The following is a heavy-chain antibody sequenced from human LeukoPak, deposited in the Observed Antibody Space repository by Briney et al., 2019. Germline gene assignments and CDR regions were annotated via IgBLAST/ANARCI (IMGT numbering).Heavy chain of an antibody. Sequence: GGSLRLSCAASGFTFSSYWMHWVRRAPGKGLVWVSRIDTDGSSTIYADSVKGRFTISRDNAKNTLYLQMNSLRAEDTAVYYCTRGYVGIDYWGQGTLVTVSS. D-gene: IGHD5-12*01. CDR3: TRGYVGIDY. CDR1: GFTFSSYW. J-gene: IGHJ4*02. V-gene: IGHV3-74*01. CDR2: IDTDGSST.